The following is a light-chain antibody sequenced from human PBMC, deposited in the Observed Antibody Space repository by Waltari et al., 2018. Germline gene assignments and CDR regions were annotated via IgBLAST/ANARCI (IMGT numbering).Light chain of an antibody. CDR1: QDISSY. V-gene: IGKV1-9*01. J-gene: IGKJ5*01. CDR3: QQLNSYPLT. CDR2: TAS. Sequence: DIQLTQSPSFLSASVGDRVTITCRASQDISSYLSLYQQKPGKAPNLLIYTASTLQSGVPSRFSGSRSGTEFTLTISSLQPEDFATYYCQQLNSYPLTFGQGTRQDIK.